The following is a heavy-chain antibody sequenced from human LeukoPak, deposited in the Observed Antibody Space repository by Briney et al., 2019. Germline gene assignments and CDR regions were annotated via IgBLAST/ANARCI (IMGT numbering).Heavy chain of an antibody. CDR1: GYTFTGYY. J-gene: IGHJ4*02. CDR2: INPNSGGT. D-gene: IGHD6-13*01. CDR3: ARVWYSSSPKAFDY. V-gene: IGHV1-2*02. Sequence: GASVKVSCKASGYTFTGYYMHWVRQAPGQGLEWMGWINPNSGGTNYAQKFQGRVTMTRDTSISTAYMELSRLRSDDTAVYYCARVWYSSSPKAFDYWGQGTLVTVSS.